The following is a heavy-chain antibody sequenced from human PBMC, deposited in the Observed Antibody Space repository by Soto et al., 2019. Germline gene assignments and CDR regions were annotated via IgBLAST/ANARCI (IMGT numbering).Heavy chain of an antibody. V-gene: IGHV1-2*02. CDR3: ARGKAIDAEIYTWVDP. CDR1: GHTFTGYY. D-gene: IGHD2-2*01. CDR2: INHNSGGT. J-gene: IGHJ5*02. Sequence: QVQPVQSGAEVKKPGASVKISCKASGHTFTGYYIHWVRQSPGQGLEWMGWINHNSGGTDYGQKFQGRVTMTRETSIRTVYMELTRLRSSDTAGYCCARGKAIDAEIYTWVDPSGQGTRVSV.